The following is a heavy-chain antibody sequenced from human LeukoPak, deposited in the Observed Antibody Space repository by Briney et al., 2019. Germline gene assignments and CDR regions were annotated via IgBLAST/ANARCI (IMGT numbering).Heavy chain of an antibody. D-gene: IGHD3-22*01. V-gene: IGHV4-59*01. CDR1: GGSINSYY. CDR2: IYYSGST. CDR3: ARENWYYYDSSGSRVFDY. J-gene: IGHJ4*02. Sequence: PSETLSLTCTVSGGSINSYYWSWIRQPPGKGLEWIGYIYYSGSTNYNPSLKSRVTISVDTSKNQFSLKLSSVTAADTAVYYCARENWYYYDSSGSRVFDYWGQGTLVTVSS.